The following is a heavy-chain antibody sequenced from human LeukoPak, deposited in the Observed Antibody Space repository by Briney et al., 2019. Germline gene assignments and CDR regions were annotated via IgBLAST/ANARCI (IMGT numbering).Heavy chain of an antibody. V-gene: IGHV1-46*01. CDR2: INPSGGST. D-gene: IGHD5-12*01. Sequence: ASVKVSCKASGYTFTSYYMHWVRQAPGQGLEWMGIINPSGGSTSYAQKFQGRVTMTRDTSTSTVYMELSSLRSEDTAVYYCARDSPRYPGIVATILLLDYWGQGTLVTVSS. CDR3: ARDSPRYPGIVATILLLDY. J-gene: IGHJ4*02. CDR1: GYTFTSYY.